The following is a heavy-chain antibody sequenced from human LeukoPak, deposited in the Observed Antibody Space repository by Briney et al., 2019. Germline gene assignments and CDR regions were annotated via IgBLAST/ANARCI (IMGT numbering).Heavy chain of an antibody. CDR3: VRIAVTGYHFDD. D-gene: IGHD6-19*01. CDR2: IYYSGST. J-gene: IGHJ4*02. V-gene: IGHV4-59*01. Sequence: SETLSLTCTVSGGSSRSYYWSWIRQPPGKGLEWIGYIYYSGSTNYNPSLKSRVTILVDTSKNQFSLRLSSVTAADTAVYYCVRIAVTGYHFDDWGQGTLVTVSS. CDR1: GGSSRSYY.